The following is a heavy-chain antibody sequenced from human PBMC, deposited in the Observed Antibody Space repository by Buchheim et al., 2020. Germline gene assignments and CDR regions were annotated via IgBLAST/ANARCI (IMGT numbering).Heavy chain of an antibody. V-gene: IGHV3-7*01. CDR2: IKQDGSEN. CDR3: ARVARASYFDY. Sequence: EVQLVESGGGLVQPGGSLRLSCAASGFTFSTYWMSWVRQAPGKGLEWVAYIKQDGSENYSVDSVKGRSTISRDNAKNSLQLQMNSLRAEDTAVYYCARVARASYFDYWGQGTL. CDR1: GFTFSTYW. J-gene: IGHJ4*02.